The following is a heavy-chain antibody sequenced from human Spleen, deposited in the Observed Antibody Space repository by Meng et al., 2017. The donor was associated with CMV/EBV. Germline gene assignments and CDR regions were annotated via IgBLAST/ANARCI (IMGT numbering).Heavy chain of an antibody. Sequence: GESLKISCAVSGFSFSNSEMNWVRQAPGKGLDWVSYISVNGDTKYYTDSVKGRFTISRDNAKNSLYLQMNSLRAEDTAVYYCARDRNYETTGYYGDDAFDIWGRGTMVTVSS. V-gene: IGHV3-48*03. CDR2: ISVNGDTK. D-gene: IGHD3-22*01. J-gene: IGHJ3*02. CDR1: GFSFSNSE. CDR3: ARDRNYETTGYYGDDAFDI.